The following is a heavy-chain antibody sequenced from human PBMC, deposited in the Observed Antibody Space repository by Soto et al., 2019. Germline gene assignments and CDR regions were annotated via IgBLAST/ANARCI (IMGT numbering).Heavy chain of an antibody. CDR3: ARVPWLGKSFDQ. CDR1: GYTFTSYT. V-gene: IGHV1-3*01. CDR2: IDAGNGNT. Sequence: ASVKVSCKASGYTFTSYTMHWVRQAPGQRLEWMGWIDAGNGNTKFSQKFQGRVTITRDTSASTAYMELSSLRSEDTAVYYCARVPWLGKSFDQWGQGTLVTVS. D-gene: IGHD6-19*01. J-gene: IGHJ4*02.